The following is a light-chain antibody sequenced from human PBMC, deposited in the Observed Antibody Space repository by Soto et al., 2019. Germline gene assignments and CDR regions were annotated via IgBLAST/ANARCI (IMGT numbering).Light chain of an antibody. V-gene: IGKV1-5*01. J-gene: IGKJ3*01. CDR2: DAS. CDR3: QQYNSYSFT. CDR1: QSISSW. Sequence: DIQITQSPSTLPASVGDRVTITCRASQSISSWLAWYQQKPGKAPKVLIYDASSLESGVPSRFSGSGSGTEFTLTISSLQPDDFATYYCQQYNSYSFTFGPGTKVDIK.